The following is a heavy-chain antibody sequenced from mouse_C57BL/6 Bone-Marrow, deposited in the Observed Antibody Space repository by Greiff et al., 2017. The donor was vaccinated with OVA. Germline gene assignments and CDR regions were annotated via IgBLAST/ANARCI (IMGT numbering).Heavy chain of an antibody. CDR2: VSDGGSYT. Sequence: VQLKESGGGLVKPGGSLKLSCAASGFTFSSYAMSWVRQTPEKRLEWVATVSDGGSYTYYPDNVKGRFTISRDNAKNNLYLQMSHLKSEDTAMYYCASLRFDYWGQGTTLTDSS. J-gene: IGHJ2*01. D-gene: IGHD1-1*01. CDR1: GFTFSSYA. CDR3: ASLRFDY. V-gene: IGHV5-4*01.